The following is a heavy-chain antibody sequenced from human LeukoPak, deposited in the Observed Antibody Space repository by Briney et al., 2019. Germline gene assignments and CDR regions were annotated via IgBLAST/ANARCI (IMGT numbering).Heavy chain of an antibody. Sequence: SETLSLTCTVSGGSISSSSYYWGWIRQPPGKGLEWIGSIYYSGSTYYNPSLKSRVTISVDTSKNQFSLKLSSVTAADTAVYYCARALKFTYYYDSSGYPIYYFDYWGQGTLVTVSS. CDR3: ARALKFTYYYDSSGYPIYYFDY. J-gene: IGHJ4*02. D-gene: IGHD3-22*01. CDR1: GGSISSSSYY. V-gene: IGHV4-39*01. CDR2: IYYSGST.